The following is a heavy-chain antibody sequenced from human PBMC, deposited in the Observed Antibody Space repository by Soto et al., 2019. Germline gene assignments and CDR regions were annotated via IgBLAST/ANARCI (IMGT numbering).Heavy chain of an antibody. J-gene: IGHJ4*02. D-gene: IGHD7-27*01. Sequence: QVQLQESGPGLVKPSESLSLTCTVSGGSISNHYWSWIRQPPGKGLEWIGYIYYNGNTNYNPPLKSRVTMSVDTSKNQIYLKLSSVTAADTAVYYCTRANWYSEYWGQGTLVTVSS. V-gene: IGHV4-59*11. CDR3: TRANWYSEY. CDR2: IYYNGNT. CDR1: GGSISNHY.